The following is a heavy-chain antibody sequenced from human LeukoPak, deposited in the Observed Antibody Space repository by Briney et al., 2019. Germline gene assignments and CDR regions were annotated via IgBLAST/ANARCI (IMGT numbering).Heavy chain of an antibody. V-gene: IGHV4-38-2*02. J-gene: IGHJ6*03. D-gene: IGHD3-10*01. Sequence: SETLSLTCTVSGYSISSGYYWRGIRAPPGKGGEWTGESNHSGSTNYNPSLKRRVTISGDTAKNKFSLMLSSVTPADTAVYSCARLTKNDSGSFRFGKKKRGYMDVWGKGTTVTISS. CDR1: GYSISSGYY. CDR3: ARLTKNDSGSFRFGKKKRGYMDV. CDR2: SNHSGST.